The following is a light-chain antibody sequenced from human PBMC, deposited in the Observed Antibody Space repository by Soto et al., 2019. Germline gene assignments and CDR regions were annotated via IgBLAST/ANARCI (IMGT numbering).Light chain of an antibody. Sequence: EIVLTQSPAILSMSPGERATLSCRASQSVSSYFAWYQQKPGQAPRLLIYDASNRATGVPARFSGSGSGTDFTLTISSLEPEDFSVYYCQQRRYWPVPCGQGPNLEIK. CDR3: QQRRYWPVP. CDR2: DAS. V-gene: IGKV3-11*01. J-gene: IGKJ1*01. CDR1: QSVSSY.